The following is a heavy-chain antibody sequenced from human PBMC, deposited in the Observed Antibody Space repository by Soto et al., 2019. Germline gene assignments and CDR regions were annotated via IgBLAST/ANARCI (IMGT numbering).Heavy chain of an antibody. CDR3: ARLPSRHLVDY. CDR2: MFYGVST. V-gene: IGHV4-39*01. J-gene: IGHJ4*02. Sequence: PSETLSRTCAVSGSSINSSGYYWGWIRQPPGKGLEWIGSMFYGVSTYYNPSLKSRVTVSVDTSKNQFSLNLRSVTAADTAVYYCARLPSRHLVDYWGQGTLVTVSS. CDR1: GSSINSSGYY. D-gene: IGHD3-3*02.